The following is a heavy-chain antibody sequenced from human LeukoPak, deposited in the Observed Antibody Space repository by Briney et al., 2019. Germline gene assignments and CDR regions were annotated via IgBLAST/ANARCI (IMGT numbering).Heavy chain of an antibody. J-gene: IGHJ4*02. CDR2: ITASDGA. CDR1: GFTSSNSH. CDR3: AKDLGACGRYCISY. V-gene: IGHV3-23*01. D-gene: IGHD2-21*01. Sequence: GGSLRLSCAASGFTSSNSHMSWVRQAPGKGLEWVSSITASDGAYCADPVKGRFTISRDSARNTQYLQMNSLRADDTAIYYCAKDLGACGRYCISYWGQGTLVTVSS.